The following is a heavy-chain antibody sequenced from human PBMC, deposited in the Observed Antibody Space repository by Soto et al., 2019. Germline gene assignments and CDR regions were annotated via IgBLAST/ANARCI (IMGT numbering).Heavy chain of an antibody. D-gene: IGHD3-3*01. CDR2: ISAYDGKT. CDR3: ARDPHEFWTSYWFDT. J-gene: IGHJ5*02. Sequence: ASVKVSCKTSGYTFNTYGINWVRQAPGQGLELMGWISAYDGKTTYAEKFQGRVTLTTDISTSTAYMELRSLRSDDTAIYYCARDPHEFWTSYWFDTWGQGTPVTVSS. V-gene: IGHV1-18*01. CDR1: GYTFNTYG.